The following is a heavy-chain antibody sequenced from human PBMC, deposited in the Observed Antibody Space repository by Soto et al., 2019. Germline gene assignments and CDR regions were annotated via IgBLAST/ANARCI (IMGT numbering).Heavy chain of an antibody. Sequence: ASVKVSCKASGYTFTSYAMHWVRQAPGQRLEWMGWINAGNGNTKYSQKFQGRVTITRDTSASTTYMELSSLRSEDTAVYYCARAMDDILTGYSLSWFDPWGQGTLVTVSS. CDR2: INAGNGNT. D-gene: IGHD3-9*01. J-gene: IGHJ5*02. CDR3: ARAMDDILTGYSLSWFDP. CDR1: GYTFTSYA. V-gene: IGHV1-3*01.